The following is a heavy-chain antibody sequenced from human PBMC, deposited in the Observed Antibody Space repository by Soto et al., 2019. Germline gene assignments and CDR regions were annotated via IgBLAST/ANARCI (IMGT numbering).Heavy chain of an antibody. CDR2: ITPNNGKT. V-gene: IGHV1-18*04. CDR3: ATSYDTGFVP. J-gene: IGHJ5*02. D-gene: IGHD3-22*01. Sequence: QLQLVQSGGEVKKPGASVKVSCTAYGYSFRTYAISWLRQAPGQGLEWMGLITPNNGKTNYAQQFQGRVTMTTDIPSSTAHMELRSLRYDDTATYYCATSYDTGFVPWGQGSLVTVSS. CDR1: GYSFRTYA.